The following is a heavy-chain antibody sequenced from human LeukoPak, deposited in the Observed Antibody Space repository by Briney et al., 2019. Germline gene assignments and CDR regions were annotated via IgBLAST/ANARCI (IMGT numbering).Heavy chain of an antibody. CDR2: MNPNSGNT. CDR1: GYTFTSYD. D-gene: IGHD4-11*01. V-gene: IGHV1-8*01. CDR3: ARGRRTTVTIGWFDP. J-gene: IGHJ5*02. Sequence: ASVKVSCKASGYTFTSYDINWVRQATGQGLEWMGWMNPNSGNTGYAQKFQGRVTMTRITSISTAYMELSSLRSEDTAVHYCARGRRTTVTIGWFDPWGQGTLVTVSS.